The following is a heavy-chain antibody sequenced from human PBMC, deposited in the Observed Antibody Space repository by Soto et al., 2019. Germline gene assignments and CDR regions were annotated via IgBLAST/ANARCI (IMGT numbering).Heavy chain of an antibody. CDR2: ISGNGEII. CDR3: ARDVDADFRTDFDY. Sequence: PAGSLRLSCAASGFTFWNSAMSWVRQTHEKGLEWISYISGNGEIIYYAASARGRFTISRDNAENSVYLEMDSLRAEDTALYYCARDVDADFRTDFDYWGRGTLVTVSS. J-gene: IGHJ4*02. D-gene: IGHD4-17*01. V-gene: IGHV3-11*01. CDR1: GFTFWNSA.